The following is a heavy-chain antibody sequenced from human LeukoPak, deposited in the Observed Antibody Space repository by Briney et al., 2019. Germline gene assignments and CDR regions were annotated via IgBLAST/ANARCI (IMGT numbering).Heavy chain of an antibody. CDR2: IYYSGST. V-gene: IGHV4-31*03. J-gene: IGHJ4*02. D-gene: IGHD5-18*01. CDR3: ARHRIALWLPFDY. Sequence: SETLSLTCTVSGGSISSGGYYWSWIRQHPGKGLEWIGYIYYSGSTYYNPSLKSRVTISVDTSKNQFSLKLSSVTAADTAVYYCARHRIALWLPFDYWGQGTLVTVSS. CDR1: GGSISSGGYY.